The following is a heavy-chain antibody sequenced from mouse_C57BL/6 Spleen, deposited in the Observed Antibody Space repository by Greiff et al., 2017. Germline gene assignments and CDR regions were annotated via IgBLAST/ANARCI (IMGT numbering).Heavy chain of an antibody. CDR3: ARYGRITTVERDY. Sequence: QVQLQQPGAELVKPGASVKLSCKASGYTFTSYWMQWVKQRPGQGLEWIGEIDPSDSYTNYNQKFKGKATLTVDTSSSTAYMQLSSLTSEDSAVYYCARYGRITTVERDYWGQGTTLTVSS. CDR1: GYTFTSYW. V-gene: IGHV1-50*01. D-gene: IGHD1-1*01. J-gene: IGHJ2*01. CDR2: IDPSDSYT.